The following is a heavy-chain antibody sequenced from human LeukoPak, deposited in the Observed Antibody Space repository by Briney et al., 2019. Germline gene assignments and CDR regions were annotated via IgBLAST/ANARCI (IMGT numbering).Heavy chain of an antibody. CDR3: ARGAALGTGDY. CDR2: IYYSGST. CDR1: GGSFSSSSYY. V-gene: IGHV4-39*07. D-gene: IGHD1-1*01. Sequence: SETLSLTCTVSGGSFSSSSYYWGWIRQPPGKGLEWIGSIYYSGSTYYNPSLKSRVTISVDTSKNQFSLKLSSVTAADTAVYYCARGAALGTGDYWGQGTLVTVSS. J-gene: IGHJ4*02.